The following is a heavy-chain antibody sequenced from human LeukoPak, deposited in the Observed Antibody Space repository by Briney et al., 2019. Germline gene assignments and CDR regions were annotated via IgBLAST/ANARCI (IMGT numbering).Heavy chain of an antibody. Sequence: GGSLRLSCAASGFTFSIYGMSWIRQAPGKGLEWVSSISGSGGSTYYADSVKGRFTISRDNSKSTLYLQMNSLRAEDTAVYYCAKVPLIAAPKHFDYWGQGTLVTVSS. CDR1: GFTFSIYG. CDR3: AKVPLIAAPKHFDY. D-gene: IGHD6-13*01. V-gene: IGHV3-23*01. CDR2: ISGSGGST. J-gene: IGHJ4*02.